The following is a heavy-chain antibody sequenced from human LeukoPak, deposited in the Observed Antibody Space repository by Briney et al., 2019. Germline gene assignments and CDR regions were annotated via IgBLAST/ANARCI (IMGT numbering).Heavy chain of an antibody. J-gene: IGHJ3*02. CDR3: VRGVRWLQSGYAFDI. V-gene: IGHV3-74*01. D-gene: IGHD5-24*01. Sequence: GGSLRLSCAASGFTFSSYGMHWVRQAPGKGLVWVSGINGDGSYTSYADSVKGRFAISRDNAKNTLYLQMNSLRAGDTAVYYCVRGVRWLQSGYAFDIWGQGTMVTVSS. CDR2: INGDGSYT. CDR1: GFTFSSYG.